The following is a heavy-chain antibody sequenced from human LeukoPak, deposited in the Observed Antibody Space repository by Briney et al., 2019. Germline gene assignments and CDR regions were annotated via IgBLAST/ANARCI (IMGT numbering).Heavy chain of an antibody. CDR2: IYTSGST. J-gene: IGHJ3*02. V-gene: IGHV4-4*07. CDR1: GGSISSYC. D-gene: IGHD2-15*01. CDR3: ARGRVVVAASYDAFDI. Sequence: PSETLSLTCTVSGGSISSYCWSWIRQPAGKGLEWIGRIYTSGSTNYNPSLKSRVTMSVDTSKNQFSLKLSSVTAADTAVYYCARGRVVVAASYDAFDIWGQGTMVTVSS.